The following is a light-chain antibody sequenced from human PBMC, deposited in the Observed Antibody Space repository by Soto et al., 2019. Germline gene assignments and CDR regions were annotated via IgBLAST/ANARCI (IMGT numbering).Light chain of an antibody. Sequence: EIVLTQSPATLSVSPAERATLSCRASQSFSSNLAWYQQKPGQAPRLLIYGASTRATGIPARFSGSGSGTEFTLTISSLQSEDFAVYYCQQYNNWLALTFGGGTKVDIK. CDR2: GAS. V-gene: IGKV3-15*01. CDR1: QSFSSN. CDR3: QQYNNWLALT. J-gene: IGKJ4*01.